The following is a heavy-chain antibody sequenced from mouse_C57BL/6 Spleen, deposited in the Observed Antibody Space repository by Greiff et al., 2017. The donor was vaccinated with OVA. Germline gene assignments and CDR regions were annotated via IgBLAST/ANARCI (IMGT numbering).Heavy chain of an antibody. J-gene: IGHJ4*01. Sequence: EVQVVESGGGLVKPGGSLKLSCAASGFTFSSYTMSWVRQTPEKRLEWVATISGGGGNNYYPDRVKGRFTISRDNAKNTLYLQMSSLRSEDTALYYCARHRVLLDAMDYWGQGASVTFAS. CDR2: ISGGGGNN. CDR3: ARHRVLLDAMDY. V-gene: IGHV5-9*01. CDR1: GFTFSSYT. D-gene: IGHD1-1*01.